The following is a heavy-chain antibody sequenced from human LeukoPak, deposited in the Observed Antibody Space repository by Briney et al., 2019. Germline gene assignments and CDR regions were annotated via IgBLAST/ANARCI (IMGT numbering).Heavy chain of an antibody. CDR1: GGSISSYY. V-gene: IGHV4-59*01. CDR2: IYYSGST. D-gene: IGHD3-3*01. CDR3: AGTIFGVTMDAFDI. J-gene: IGHJ3*02. Sequence: SETLSLTCTVSGGSISSYYWSWIRQPPGKGLEWIGYIYYSGSTNYNPSLKSRVTISVDTSKNQFSLKLSSVTAADTAVYYCAGTIFGVTMDAFDIWGQGTMVTVSS.